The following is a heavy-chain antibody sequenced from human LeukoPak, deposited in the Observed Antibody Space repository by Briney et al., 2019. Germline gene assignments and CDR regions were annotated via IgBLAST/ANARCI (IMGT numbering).Heavy chain of an antibody. V-gene: IGHV3-23*01. D-gene: IGHD3-3*01. J-gene: IGHJ4*02. CDR1: GFTFSGYA. CDR3: AKGGDYDSYFDY. Sequence: GGSLRLSCAASGFTFSGYAMTWVRQAPGKGLEWVSSLSGSGGSTYYADSVKGRFTISRDNSKNTLYLQMNSLRAEDTAVYYCAKGGDYDSYFDYWGQGTLVTVSS. CDR2: LSGSGGST.